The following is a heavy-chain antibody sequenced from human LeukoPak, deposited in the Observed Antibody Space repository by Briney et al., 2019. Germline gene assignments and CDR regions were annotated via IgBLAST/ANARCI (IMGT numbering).Heavy chain of an antibody. CDR2: IYYSGST. J-gene: IGHJ6*02. CDR1: GGSISSSSYY. CDR3: VKYCSSTSCYGGYGMGV. Sequence: SETLSLTCTVSGGSISSSSYYWGWIRQPPGKGLEWIGSIYYSGSTYYNPSLKSRVTISVDTSKNQFSLKLSSVTAADTAVYYCVKYCSSTSCYGGYGMGVWGQGTTVTVSS. D-gene: IGHD2-2*01. V-gene: IGHV4-39*01.